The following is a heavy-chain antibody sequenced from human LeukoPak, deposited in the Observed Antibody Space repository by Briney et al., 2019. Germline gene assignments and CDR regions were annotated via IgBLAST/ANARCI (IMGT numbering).Heavy chain of an antibody. CDR3: ARIRCGHTGDICYNH. Sequence: AETLTLTCTVSGVSFNAYYWSWIRQSPGKGLEWIGEISPGGYIKYNPSLRSRVTISLDSSENQLYLKLRSVTAADTAMYYCARIRCGHTGDICYNHWAQGTLVTVSS. CDR1: GVSFNAYY. V-gene: IGHV4-34*01. J-gene: IGHJ5*02. CDR2: ISPGGYI. D-gene: IGHD2-8*02.